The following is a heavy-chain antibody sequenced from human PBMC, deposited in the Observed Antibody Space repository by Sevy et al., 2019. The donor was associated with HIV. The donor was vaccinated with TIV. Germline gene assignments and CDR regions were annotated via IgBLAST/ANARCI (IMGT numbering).Heavy chain of an antibody. Sequence: GGSLRLSCAASGFTFSSYAMSWVRHAPGKGLEWVSAISGSGGSTYYADSVKGRFTISRDNSKNTLYLQMNSLRAEDTAVYYCAKDGAMIVVVIEGYPDYWGQGTLVTVSS. CDR1: GFTFSSYA. CDR3: AKDGAMIVVVIEGYPDY. D-gene: IGHD3-22*01. CDR2: ISGSGGST. V-gene: IGHV3-23*01. J-gene: IGHJ4*02.